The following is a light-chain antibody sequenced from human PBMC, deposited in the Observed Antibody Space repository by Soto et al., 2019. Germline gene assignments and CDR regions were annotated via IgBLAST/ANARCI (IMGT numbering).Light chain of an antibody. CDR3: RQYTELLLT. CDR1: QSVYNN. Sequence: EVNKNTSELRGSAKESRTLSCRASQSVYNNLAWYQQKHGQAPRLLIYAASTRDTGFPARFICTGFGTEFTLAFSRRKSEDSVVYYCRQYTELLLTCRGGTKVDIK. CDR2: AAS. J-gene: IGKJ4*02. V-gene: IGKV3-15*01.